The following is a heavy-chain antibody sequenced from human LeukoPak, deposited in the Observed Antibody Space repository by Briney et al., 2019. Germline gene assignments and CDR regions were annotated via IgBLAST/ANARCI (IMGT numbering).Heavy chain of an antibody. V-gene: IGHV4-39*01. CDR2: IYYSGST. D-gene: IGHD2-2*02. CDR1: GGSISSSSYY. CDR3: ARQGCSSTSCYIRMMSSRWFDP. J-gene: IGHJ5*02. Sequence: SETLSLTCTVSGGSISSSSYYWGWIRQPPGKGLEWIGSIYYSGSTYYNPSLKSRVTISVDTSKNQFSLKLSSVTAADTAVYYCARQGCSSTSCYIRMMSSRWFDPWGQGTLVTVSS.